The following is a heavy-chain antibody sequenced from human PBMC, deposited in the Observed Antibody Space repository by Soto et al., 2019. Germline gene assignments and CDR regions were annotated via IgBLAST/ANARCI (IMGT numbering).Heavy chain of an antibody. CDR3: AKALGYFGSGSYHNLYGMDV. D-gene: IGHD3-10*01. V-gene: IGHV3-23*01. J-gene: IGHJ6*02. Sequence: GGSLRLSCAASGFTFSSYAMSWVRQAPGKGLEWVSGISGSGGSTYYADSVKGRFTISRDNSKNTLYLQMNSLRAEDTAVYYCAKALGYFGSGSYHNLYGMDVWGQGTTVTVSS. CDR2: ISGSGGST. CDR1: GFTFSSYA.